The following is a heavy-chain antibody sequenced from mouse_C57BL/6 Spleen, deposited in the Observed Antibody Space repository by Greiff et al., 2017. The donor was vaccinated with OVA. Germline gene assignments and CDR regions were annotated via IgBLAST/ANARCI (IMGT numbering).Heavy chain of an antibody. CDR1: GFSLTSYG. CDR3: ADDYDAPFAY. D-gene: IGHD2-4*01. Sequence: VKLQESGPGLVQPSQSLSITCTVSGFSLTSYGVHWVRQPPGKGLEWLGVIWSGGSTDYNAAFISRLSISKDNSKSQVFFKMNSLQADDTAIYYCADDYDAPFAYWGQGTLVTVAA. CDR2: IWSGGST. J-gene: IGHJ3*01. V-gene: IGHV2-4*01.